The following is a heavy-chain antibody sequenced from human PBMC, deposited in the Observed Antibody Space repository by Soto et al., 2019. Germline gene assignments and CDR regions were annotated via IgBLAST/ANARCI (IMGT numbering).Heavy chain of an antibody. CDR3: ARAPAVRELGWFDP. V-gene: IGHV1-69*06. J-gene: IGHJ5*02. D-gene: IGHD3-10*01. CDR2: IIPIFGTG. Sequence: SVKVSFKASRGTFSSYAISWVRQAPGQGLEWMGGIIPIFGTGNYAQKFQGRVTITADKSTSTAYMEVSSLRSEDTDVYYCARAPAVRELGWFDPWGQGTLVIVSS. CDR1: RGTFSSYA.